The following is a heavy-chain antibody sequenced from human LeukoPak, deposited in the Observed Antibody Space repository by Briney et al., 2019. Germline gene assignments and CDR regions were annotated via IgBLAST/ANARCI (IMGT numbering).Heavy chain of an antibody. Sequence: GGSLRLSCAASGFTFSSYAMTWVRQAPGKGLEWVSAISGSGGSTYYADSVKGRFTISRDNSKNTLYLQMNSLRAEDTAVYYCARGPCSSANCYWSLDHWGQGTLVTVSS. CDR2: ISGSGGST. V-gene: IGHV3-23*01. CDR1: GFTFSSYA. CDR3: ARGPCSSANCYWSLDH. D-gene: IGHD2-2*01. J-gene: IGHJ5*02.